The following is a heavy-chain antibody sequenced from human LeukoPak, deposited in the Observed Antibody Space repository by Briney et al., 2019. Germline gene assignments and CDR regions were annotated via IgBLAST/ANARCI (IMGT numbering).Heavy chain of an antibody. D-gene: IGHD6-6*01. Sequence: GGSLRLSCAASGFTFTTYTMNWVRQAPRKGLEWVSYISSSSTAIYYADSVKGRFTISRDNAKNSLSLQMNSLRAEDTAVYYCAREYSSSSGRAFDIWGQGTMVTVSS. CDR3: AREYSSSSGRAFDI. CDR2: ISSSSTAI. J-gene: IGHJ3*02. CDR1: GFTFTTYT. V-gene: IGHV3-48*01.